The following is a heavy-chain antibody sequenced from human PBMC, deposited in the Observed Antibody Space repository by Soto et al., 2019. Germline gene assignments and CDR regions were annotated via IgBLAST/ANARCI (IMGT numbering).Heavy chain of an antibody. Sequence: QVQLVQSGAEVKKTGSSVKVSCKASGGTFSSYAISWVRQAPGQGLEWMGGIIPIFGTANYAQKFQGRVTITADESTSTAYMELSSLRSEDTAVYYCAREVWNDGSEPEYYFDYWGQGTLVTVSS. CDR3: AREVWNDGSEPEYYFDY. CDR1: GGTFSSYA. V-gene: IGHV1-69*01. J-gene: IGHJ4*02. D-gene: IGHD1-1*01. CDR2: IIPIFGTA.